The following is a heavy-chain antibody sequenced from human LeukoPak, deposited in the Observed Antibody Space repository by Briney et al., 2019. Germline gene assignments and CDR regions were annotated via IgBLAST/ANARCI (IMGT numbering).Heavy chain of an antibody. J-gene: IGHJ6*03. Sequence: GGFLRLSCAASGFTFSSYSMNWVRQAPGKGLEWVSYISSSSSTIYYADSVKGRFTISRDNAKNSLYLQMNSLRAEDTAVYYCARRGDCSRTSCYRGYYYYYYMDVWGKGTTVTVSS. CDR1: GFTFSSYS. CDR2: ISSSSSTI. CDR3: ARRGDCSRTSCYRGYYYYYYMDV. V-gene: IGHV3-48*04. D-gene: IGHD2-2*02.